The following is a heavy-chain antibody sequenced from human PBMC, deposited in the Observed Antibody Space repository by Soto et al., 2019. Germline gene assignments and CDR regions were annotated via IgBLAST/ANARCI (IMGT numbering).Heavy chain of an antibody. V-gene: IGHV3-23*01. Sequence: TGGSLRLSCAASGFTFSSYAMSWVRQAPGKGLGWVSAISGSGGSTYYADSVKGRFTISRDNSKNTLYLQMNSLRAEDTAVYYCAKDSGDTAIAVAGEGFDYGGQGTLVTVSS. D-gene: IGHD6-19*01. CDR1: GFTFSSYA. J-gene: IGHJ4*02. CDR3: AKDSGDTAIAVAGEGFDY. CDR2: ISGSGGST.